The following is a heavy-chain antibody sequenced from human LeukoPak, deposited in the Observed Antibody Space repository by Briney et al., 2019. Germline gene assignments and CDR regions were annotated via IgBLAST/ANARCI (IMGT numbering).Heavy chain of an antibody. D-gene: IGHD4-17*01. CDR3: ARVATTVTTGWFDP. Sequence: SETLSLTCTVSGGSISSYYWSWIRQPPGKGLEWIGYIYYSGSTNYNPSLKSRVTISVDTSKNQFSLKLSSVTAADTAVYYCARVATTVTTGWFDPWGQGTLVTVSS. J-gene: IGHJ5*02. CDR2: IYYSGST. CDR1: GGSISSYY. V-gene: IGHV4-59*08.